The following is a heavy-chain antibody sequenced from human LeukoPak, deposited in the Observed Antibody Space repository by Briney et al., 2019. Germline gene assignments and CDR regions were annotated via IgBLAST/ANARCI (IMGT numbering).Heavy chain of an antibody. CDR1: RFMFSGYA. Sequence: GGSLRLSCSASRFMFSGYAVHWARQVPGKGLEYVSAVGRKGRGTYYTDSVKGRFTISRDKSNNTVYLQMSTLRPEDTAVYYCVRDSNLPPSPALWFGQSLFDWGRGSVVSVSS. CDR2: VGRKGRGT. D-gene: IGHD3-10*01. V-gene: IGHV3-64D*06. CDR3: VRDSNLPPSPALWFGQSLFD. J-gene: IGHJ4*02.